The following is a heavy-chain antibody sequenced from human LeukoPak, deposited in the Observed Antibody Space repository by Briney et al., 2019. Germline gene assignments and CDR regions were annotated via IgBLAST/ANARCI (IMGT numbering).Heavy chain of an antibody. D-gene: IGHD3-10*01. V-gene: IGHV3-33*01. J-gene: IGHJ5*02. CDR2: IWYDGSNK. Sequence: GGSLRLSGAASGFTFSSYGMHWVRQAPGKGLEWVAVIWYDGSNKYYADSVKGRFTISRDNSKNTLYLQMNSLRAEDTAVYYCARDLSDYYGSGSPHWFDPWGQGTLVTVSS. CDR1: GFTFSSYG. CDR3: ARDLSDYYGSGSPHWFDP.